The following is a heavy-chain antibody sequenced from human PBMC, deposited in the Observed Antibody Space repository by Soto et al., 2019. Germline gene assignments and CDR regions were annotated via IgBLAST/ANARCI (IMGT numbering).Heavy chain of an antibody. V-gene: IGHV3-20*04. CDR2: INWNGGST. J-gene: IGHJ4*02. CDR1: GFTFDDYG. D-gene: IGHD6-19*01. Sequence: EVQLVESGGGVVRPGGSLRLSCAASGFTFDDYGMSWVRQAPGKGLEWVSGINWNGGSTGYADSVKGRFTISRDNANISLYLQRSSRRAKVTAWYYCARLYSSGWYGPGRYWGQGPLVTVSS. CDR3: ARLYSSGWYGPGRY.